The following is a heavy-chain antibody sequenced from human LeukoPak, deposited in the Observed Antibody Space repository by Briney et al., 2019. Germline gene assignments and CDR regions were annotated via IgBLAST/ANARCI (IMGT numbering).Heavy chain of an antibody. CDR2: ISSSSSYI. CDR3: ASHRRTGMNSVDY. D-gene: IGHD2-8*02. V-gene: IGHV3-21*01. CDR1: GFTFSSYS. J-gene: IGHJ4*02. Sequence: PGGSLRLSCAASGFTFSSYSMNWVRQAPGKGLEWVSSISSSSSYIYYADSVKGRFTISRDTATNSLYLQMNSLRAEDTAVYYCASHRRTGMNSVDYWAREPWSPSPQ.